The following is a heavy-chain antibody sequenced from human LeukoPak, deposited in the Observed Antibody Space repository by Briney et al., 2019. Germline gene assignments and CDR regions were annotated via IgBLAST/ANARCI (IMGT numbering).Heavy chain of an antibody. CDR3: ARDLESSSWWNWSDP. Sequence: GGSLRLSCAASGFTFSTYWMSWVRQAPGKGLEWVANIKQDGSEKKYVDSVKGRFTISRDNAKNSLYLQMNSLRAEDTAIYYCARDLESSSWWNWSDPWGQGTLVTVSS. V-gene: IGHV3-7*01. CDR1: GFTFSTYW. CDR2: IKQDGSEK. D-gene: IGHD6-13*01. J-gene: IGHJ5*02.